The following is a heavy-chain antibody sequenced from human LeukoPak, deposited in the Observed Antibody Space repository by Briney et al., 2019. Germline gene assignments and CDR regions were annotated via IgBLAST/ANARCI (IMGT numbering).Heavy chain of an antibody. J-gene: IGHJ4*02. Sequence: GGSLRLSCAAPGFTFSSYAMSWVRQAPGKGLEWVSAISGSGGSTYYADSVKGRFTISRDNSKNTLYLQMNSLRAEDAAVYYCAKDIIAVAGIGFDYWGQGTLVTVSS. V-gene: IGHV3-23*01. CDR2: ISGSGGST. CDR1: GFTFSSYA. D-gene: IGHD6-19*01. CDR3: AKDIIAVAGIGFDY.